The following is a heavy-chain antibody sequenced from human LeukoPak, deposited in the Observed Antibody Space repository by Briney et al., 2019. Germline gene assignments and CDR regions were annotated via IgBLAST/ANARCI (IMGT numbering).Heavy chain of an antibody. CDR1: GFTFSSYG. J-gene: IGHJ3*02. CDR3: AKDFTGSYYPDGAFDI. Sequence: GGSLRLSCAASGFTFSSYGMHWVRQAPGKGLEWVAVISYDGGNKYYADSVKGRFTISRDNSKNTLYLQMNSLRAEDTAVYYCAKDFTGSYYPDGAFDIWGQGTVVTVSS. CDR2: ISYDGGNK. V-gene: IGHV3-30*18. D-gene: IGHD1-26*01.